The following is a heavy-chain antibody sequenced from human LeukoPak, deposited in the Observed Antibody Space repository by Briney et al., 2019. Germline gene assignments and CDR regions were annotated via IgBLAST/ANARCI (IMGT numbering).Heavy chain of an antibody. J-gene: IGHJ4*02. V-gene: IGHV3-23*01. CDR1: GFTFSSYA. CDR3: AKDQSLSSGWYGFNY. Sequence: GGPLRLSCAASGFTFSSYAMSWVRQAPGKGLEWVSAISGSGGSTYYADSVKGRFTISRDNSKNTLYLQMNSLRAEDTAVYYCAKDQSLSSGWYGFNYWGQGTLVTVSS. CDR2: ISGSGGST. D-gene: IGHD6-19*01.